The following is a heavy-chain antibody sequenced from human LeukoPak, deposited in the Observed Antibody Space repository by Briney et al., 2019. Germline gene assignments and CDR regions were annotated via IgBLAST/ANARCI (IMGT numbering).Heavy chain of an antibody. J-gene: IGHJ4*02. Sequence: GGSLRLSCAASEFTLSSYAMSWVRQAPGKGLEWVSGISGSGDSTYYADSVKGRFTISRDNSKNTLYLQMNSLRAEDTAVYYCARGRTSDYWGQGTLVTVSS. CDR3: ARGRTSDY. D-gene: IGHD3-16*01. CDR1: EFTLSSYA. V-gene: IGHV3-23*01. CDR2: ISGSGDST.